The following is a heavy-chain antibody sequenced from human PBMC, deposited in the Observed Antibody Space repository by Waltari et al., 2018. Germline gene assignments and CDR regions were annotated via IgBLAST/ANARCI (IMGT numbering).Heavy chain of an antibody. Sequence: QLQLQESGPGLVKPSETLSLTCTVSGGSISSSSYYWGWIRQPPGKGLEWIGSIYYSGSTYYNPSLKSRVTIAVDTSKNQFSLKLSSVTAADTAVYYCARGGDRAFDIWGQGTMVTVSS. D-gene: IGHD3-16*01. J-gene: IGHJ3*02. CDR1: GGSISSSSYY. V-gene: IGHV4-39*07. CDR3: ARGGDRAFDI. CDR2: IYYSGST.